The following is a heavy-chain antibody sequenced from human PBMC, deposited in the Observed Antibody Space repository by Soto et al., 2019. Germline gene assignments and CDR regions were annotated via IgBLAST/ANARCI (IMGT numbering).Heavy chain of an antibody. D-gene: IGHD2-15*01. J-gene: IGHJ4*02. Sequence: EVQRLESGGGLVRPGGSLRLSCEGTGFDFGGYSMTWVRQAPGKRLEWLAYISRSITTIYYSDSVKGRFTISRDNARNSLDLQINSLRDEDTAVYYCARKMVSGDRYFFDYWGQGTLVTVSS. V-gene: IGHV3-48*02. CDR2: ISRSITTI. CDR3: ARKMVSGDRYFFDY. CDR1: GFDFGGYS.